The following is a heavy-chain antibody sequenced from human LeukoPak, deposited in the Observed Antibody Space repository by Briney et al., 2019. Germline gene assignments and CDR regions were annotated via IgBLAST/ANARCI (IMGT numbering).Heavy chain of an antibody. D-gene: IGHD1-1*01. CDR3: ARGQEFDDGVFDS. CDR2: IRSNGATA. J-gene: IGHJ4*02. Sequence: GGSLRLSCAASGFSFSSFAMTWVRQAPGKGLEWVSTIRSNGATAYNADSEKGRFTISRDNSKNTVYLQMNSLRVEDTAIYYCARGQEFDDGVFDSWGQGTLVTVSS. CDR1: GFSFSSFA. V-gene: IGHV3-23*01.